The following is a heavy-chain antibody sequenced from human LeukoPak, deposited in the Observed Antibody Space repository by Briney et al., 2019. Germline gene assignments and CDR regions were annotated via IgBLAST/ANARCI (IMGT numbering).Heavy chain of an antibody. Sequence: SETLSLTCAVYGGSFSGYYWSWIRQPPGKGLGWIGEINHSGSTNYNPSLKSRVTISVDTSKNQFSLKLSSVTAADTAVYYCARGRPQFYYGSGSYYHNWFDPWGQGTLVTVSS. CDR3: ARGRPQFYYGSGSYYHNWFDP. D-gene: IGHD3-10*01. CDR1: GGSFSGYY. CDR2: INHSGST. V-gene: IGHV4-34*01. J-gene: IGHJ5*02.